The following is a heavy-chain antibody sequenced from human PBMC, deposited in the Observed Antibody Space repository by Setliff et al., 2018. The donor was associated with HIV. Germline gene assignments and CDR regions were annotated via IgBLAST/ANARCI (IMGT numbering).Heavy chain of an antibody. D-gene: IGHD6-13*01. J-gene: IGHJ3*02. V-gene: IGHV1-69*13. Sequence: SVKVSCKTSGGTLSNYVITWVRQAPGQGLEWMGMIIPMYNIPAYAQKFQGRVTFTADESTSTAYMGLSSLSSEDTAVYYCARDQTGVAAAGFGGGSAWSEGGFDIWGQGTMVTVSS. CDR1: GGTLSNYV. CDR2: IIPMYNIP. CDR3: ARDQTGVAAAGFGGGSAWSEGGFDI.